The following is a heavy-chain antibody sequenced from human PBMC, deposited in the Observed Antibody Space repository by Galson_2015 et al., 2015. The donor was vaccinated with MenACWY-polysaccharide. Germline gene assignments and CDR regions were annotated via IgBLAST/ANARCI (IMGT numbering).Heavy chain of an antibody. J-gene: IGHJ4*02. CDR3: ARVRYSTGKYQFDY. CDR1: GFTFNNYA. D-gene: IGHD2-2*01. Sequence: SLRLSCAASGFTFNNYAMSWVRQAPGKGLEWVSTIGGSGSNTHYADSVKGRFTISRDNSKNTLSLQMNSLRAEDTAVYYCARVRYSTGKYQFDYWGQGTLVAVSS. CDR2: IGGSGSNT. V-gene: IGHV3-23*01.